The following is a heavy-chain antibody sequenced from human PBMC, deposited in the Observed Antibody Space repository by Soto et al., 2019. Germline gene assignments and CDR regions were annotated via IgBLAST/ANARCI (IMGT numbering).Heavy chain of an antibody. CDR3: ARFAGGDDAFDI. CDR2: IYYSGST. D-gene: IGHD2-21*02. V-gene: IGHV4-31*03. J-gene: IGHJ3*02. CDR1: GGSISSGGYY. Sequence: QVQLQESGPGLVKPSQTLSLTCTVSGGSISSGGYYWSWIRQHPGKGLEWIGYIYYSGSTYYNPSLKSRXXIXVXXSKNQFSLKLSSVTAADTAVYYCARFAGGDDAFDIWGQGTMVTVSS.